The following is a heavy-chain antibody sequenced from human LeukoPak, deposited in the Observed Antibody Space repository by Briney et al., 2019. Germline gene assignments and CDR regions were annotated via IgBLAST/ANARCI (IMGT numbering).Heavy chain of an antibody. Sequence: PSETLSLTCTVSGGSISSSSYYWGWIRQPPGKGLEWIGSIYYSGSTYYNPSLKSRVTISVDTSKNQFSLKLSSVTAADTAVYYCPRDRPGYSYGYDWFDPWGQGTLVTVSS. D-gene: IGHD5-18*01. J-gene: IGHJ5*02. CDR3: PRDRPGYSYGYDWFDP. CDR1: GGSISSSSYY. CDR2: IYYSGST. V-gene: IGHV4-39*07.